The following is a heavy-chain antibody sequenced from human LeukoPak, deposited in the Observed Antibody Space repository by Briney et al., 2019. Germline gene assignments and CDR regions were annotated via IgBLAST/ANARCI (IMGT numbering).Heavy chain of an antibody. CDR1: GFTVSSNY. V-gene: IGHV3-53*05. Sequence: QPGGSLRLSCAASGFTVSSNYMSWVRQAPGKGREWVSVIYSGGSTYYADSVKGGFTISRDNSKNTLYLQMTSLRAEDTAVYYCANDEYSSSWYRHAILYYYYYGMDVWGQGTTVTVFS. D-gene: IGHD6-13*01. J-gene: IGHJ6*02. CDR3: ANDEYSSSWYRHAILYYYYYGMDV. CDR2: IYSGGST.